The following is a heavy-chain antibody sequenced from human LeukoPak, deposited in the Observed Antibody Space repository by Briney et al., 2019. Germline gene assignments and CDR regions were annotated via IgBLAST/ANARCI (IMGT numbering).Heavy chain of an antibody. CDR1: GYSISSTYY. J-gene: IGHJ4*02. CDR3: ARGRGYCSGGSCYYFDY. Sequence: SETLSLTCTVSGYSISSTYYWGWIRQPPGKGLEWIGSIYHSGSTYYNPSLKSRVTISGDTSKNQFSLKLSSVTAADTAMYYCARGRGYCSGGSCYYFDYWGQGTLVTVSS. D-gene: IGHD2-15*01. V-gene: IGHV4-38-2*02. CDR2: IYHSGST.